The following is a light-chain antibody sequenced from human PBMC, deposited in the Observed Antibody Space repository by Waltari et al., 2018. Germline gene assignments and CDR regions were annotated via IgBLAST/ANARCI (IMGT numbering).Light chain of an antibody. CDR3: QQYGSLPYT. CDR2: GAS. Sequence: EIVLTQSPGTLSLSPGERATLSCRASQSVSSSYLAWYQQKPGQAPRLLLYGASHRATGIPDRFSGSASGTDFTLTISSLESEDFAVYHCQQYGSLPYTFGQGTKLEIK. CDR1: QSVSSSY. J-gene: IGKJ2*01. V-gene: IGKV3-20*01.